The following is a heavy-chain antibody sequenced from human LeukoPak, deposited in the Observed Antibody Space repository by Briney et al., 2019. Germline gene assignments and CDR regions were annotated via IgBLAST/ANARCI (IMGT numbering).Heavy chain of an antibody. CDR3: ARRRAGSSWIDY. D-gene: IGHD6-13*01. V-gene: IGHV4-59*04. CDR2: FQYSGST. J-gene: IGHJ4*02. Sequence: SETLSLTCTVSGGSISNYYWSWIRQPPGKGLEWIGNFQYSGSTLYNPSLKSRVTISVDTSQNQFSLRLSSVTDADTAVYYCARRRAGSSWIDYWGQGTLVIVSS. CDR1: GGSISNYY.